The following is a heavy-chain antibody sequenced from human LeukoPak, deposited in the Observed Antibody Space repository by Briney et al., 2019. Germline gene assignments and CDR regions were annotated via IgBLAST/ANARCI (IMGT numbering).Heavy chain of an antibody. D-gene: IGHD3-16*01. CDR3: ARGRRGLYDISPASDY. Sequence: ASVRVSCKASGYTFTNYDINWVRQATGQGLEWMGWMNPNNGNAGYAQKLQGRVTMTTDTSTSTAYMELRSLRSDDTAVYYCARGRRGLYDISPASDYWGQGTLVTVSS. J-gene: IGHJ4*02. CDR2: MNPNNGNA. V-gene: IGHV1-8*01. CDR1: GYTFTNYD.